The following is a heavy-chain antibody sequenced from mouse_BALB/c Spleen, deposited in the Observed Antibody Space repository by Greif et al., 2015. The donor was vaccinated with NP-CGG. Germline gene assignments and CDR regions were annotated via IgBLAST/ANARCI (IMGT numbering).Heavy chain of an antibody. CDR2: ISTYYGDA. CDR1: GYTFTDYA. J-gene: IGHJ2*01. Sequence: QVQLKQSGAELVRPGVSVKISCKGSGYTFTDYAMHWVKQSHAKSLEWIGVISTYYGDASYNQKFKGKATMTVDKSSSTAYMELARLTSEDSAIYYCARNWEYFDYWGQGTTLTVSS. V-gene: IGHV1S137*01. CDR3: ARNWEYFDY. D-gene: IGHD4-1*01.